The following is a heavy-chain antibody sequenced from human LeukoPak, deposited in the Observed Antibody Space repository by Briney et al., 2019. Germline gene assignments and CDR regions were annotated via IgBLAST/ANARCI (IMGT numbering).Heavy chain of an antibody. V-gene: IGHV3-23*01. Sequence: PGGSLRLSCAASGFTFSSYAMSWVRQAPGKGLEWVSAISGSGGSTYYADSVKGRFTISRDNSKNTLYLQMNSLRAEDTAVYYCAKNRCSTSSCYSPIYAFVDYWGQGTLVTVSS. J-gene: IGHJ4*02. D-gene: IGHD2-2*01. CDR3: AKNRCSTSSCYSPIYAFVDY. CDR2: ISGSGGST. CDR1: GFTFSSYA.